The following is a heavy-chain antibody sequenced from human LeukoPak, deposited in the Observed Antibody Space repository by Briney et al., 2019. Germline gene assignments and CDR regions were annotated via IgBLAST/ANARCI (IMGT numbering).Heavy chain of an antibody. D-gene: IGHD2-8*01. CDR1: GDSISSSSYF. V-gene: IGHV4-39*07. CDR3: ARDAQYCSNGVCGNWFDP. J-gene: IGHJ5*02. Sequence: PSETLSLTCNVSGDSISSSSYFWDWIRQPPGKGLEWIGNVYYTGDTHYNPSLESRVTISVDRSKNQFSLKLSSVTAADTAVYYCARDAQYCSNGVCGNWFDPWGQGTLVTVSS. CDR2: VYYTGDT.